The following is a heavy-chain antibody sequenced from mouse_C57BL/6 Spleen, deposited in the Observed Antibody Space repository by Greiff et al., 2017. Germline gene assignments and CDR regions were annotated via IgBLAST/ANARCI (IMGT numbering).Heavy chain of an antibody. D-gene: IGHD3-2*02. J-gene: IGHJ4*01. CDR3: ARTLSSGYVNYAMDY. CDR1: GYTFTSYW. V-gene: IGHV1-69*01. CDR2: IDPSDSYT. Sequence: VQLQQPGAELVMPGASVKLSCKASGYTFTSYWMHWVKQRPGQGLEWIGEIDPSDSYTNYNQQFKGKSTLTVDKSSSTAYMQLSSLTSEDSAVYYCARTLSSGYVNYAMDYWGQGTSVTVSS.